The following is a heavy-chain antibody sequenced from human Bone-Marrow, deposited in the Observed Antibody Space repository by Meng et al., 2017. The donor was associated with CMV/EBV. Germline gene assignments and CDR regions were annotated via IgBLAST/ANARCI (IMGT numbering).Heavy chain of an antibody. CDR3: ARVTTVPAAIHSYYFDY. Sequence: SETLSLTCTVSDDSISSSSYYWGWIRQPPGKGLEWMGSFYYSGSTYYSPSLKSRVTISGDMSKNQFSLKLSSVTAADTAVYYCARVTTVPAAIHSYYFDYWGQGTLVTVSS. D-gene: IGHD2-2*02. CDR2: FYYSGST. CDR1: DDSISSSSYY. J-gene: IGHJ4*02. V-gene: IGHV4-39*07.